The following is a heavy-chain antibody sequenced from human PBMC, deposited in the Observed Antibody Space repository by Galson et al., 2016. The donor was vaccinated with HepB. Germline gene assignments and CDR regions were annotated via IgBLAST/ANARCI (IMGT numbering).Heavy chain of an antibody. CDR2: ITSSSSYI. Sequence: SLRLSCAASGFTFSSYSMNWVRQAPGKGLEWVSSITSSSSYIYYADSVKGRFTISRDNAKKSLYLQMNSLRAEDTAVYYCARGSLYSSGWYYFDYWGQGTLVTASS. V-gene: IGHV3-21*01. D-gene: IGHD6-19*01. CDR3: ARGSLYSSGWYYFDY. CDR1: GFTFSSYS. J-gene: IGHJ4*02.